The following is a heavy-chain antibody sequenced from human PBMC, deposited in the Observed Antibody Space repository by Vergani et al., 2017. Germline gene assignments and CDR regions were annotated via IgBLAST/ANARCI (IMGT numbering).Heavy chain of an antibody. CDR1: GFSFNSYW. J-gene: IGHJ4*02. CDR2: IKSDGSIT. D-gene: IGHD3-9*01. CDR3: ARILTGYYSHHGMEAFDY. V-gene: IGHV3-74*03. Sequence: DVHLAESGGGFFQPGGPLRLSCSASGFSFNSYWMHWVRQVPGKGLLWVSRIKSDGSITASADSVKGRFTISRDNAQNTLYLQMNSLRAEDTAVYYCARILTGYYSHHGMEAFDYWGQGTLVTVSS.